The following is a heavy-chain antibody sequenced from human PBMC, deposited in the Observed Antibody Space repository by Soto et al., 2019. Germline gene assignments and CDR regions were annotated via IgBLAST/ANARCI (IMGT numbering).Heavy chain of an antibody. CDR3: AHSLTDYDSSGYSYYFDY. D-gene: IGHD3-22*01. CDR1: GFSLSTSGVG. V-gene: IGHV2-5*02. Sequence: PTLVNPTQTLTLTCTFSGFSLSTSGVGVGWIRQPPGKALEWLALIYWDDDKRYSPSLKSRLTITKDTSKNQVVLTMTNMDPVDTATYYCAHSLTDYDSSGYSYYFDYWGQGTLVTVSS. J-gene: IGHJ4*02. CDR2: IYWDDDK.